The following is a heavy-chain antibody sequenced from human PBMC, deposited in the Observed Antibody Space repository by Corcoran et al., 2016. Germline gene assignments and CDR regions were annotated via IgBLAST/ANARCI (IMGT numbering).Heavy chain of an antibody. D-gene: IGHD3-16*01. CDR2: ISAYNGDT. CDR1: GYTFISYG. J-gene: IGHJ6*02. Sequence: QVQLVQSGAEVKKPGASVKVSCKASGYTFISYGISWVRQAPGQGLEWMGWISAYNGDTNYAQKLQGSVTMTTDTSTSTAYMELGSLRSDDTAVYYCAGDWGAVATYYGMDVWGQGTTVTVSS. CDR3: AGDWGAVATYYGMDV. V-gene: IGHV1-18*01.